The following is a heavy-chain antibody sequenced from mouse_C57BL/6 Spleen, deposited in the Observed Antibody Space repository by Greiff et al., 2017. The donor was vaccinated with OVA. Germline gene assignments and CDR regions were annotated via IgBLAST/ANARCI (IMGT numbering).Heavy chain of an antibody. Sequence: DVKLQESGPGLVKPSQSLSLTCSVTGYSITSGYYWNWIRQFPGNKLEWMGYISYDGSNNYNPSLKNRISITRDTSKNQFFLKLNSVTTEDTATYYCARDWDGNFFAYWGQGTLVTVSA. D-gene: IGHD2-1*01. CDR1: GYSITSGYY. CDR3: ARDWDGNFFAY. CDR2: ISYDGSN. J-gene: IGHJ3*01. V-gene: IGHV3-6*01.